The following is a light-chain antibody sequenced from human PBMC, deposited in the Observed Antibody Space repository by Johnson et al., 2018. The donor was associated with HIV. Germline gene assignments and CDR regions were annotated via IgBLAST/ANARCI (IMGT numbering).Light chain of an antibody. CDR1: SSNIGNNY. Sequence: QSVLTQPPSVSAAPGQKVTISCSGSSSNIGNNYVSWYQQLPGTAPKLLIFENNKRPSGIPDRFSGSKSGTSATLGITGLQTGDEADYYCGTWDSSLIADYFFGTGTKVTGL. J-gene: IGLJ1*01. CDR3: GTWDSSLIADYF. V-gene: IGLV1-51*02. CDR2: ENN.